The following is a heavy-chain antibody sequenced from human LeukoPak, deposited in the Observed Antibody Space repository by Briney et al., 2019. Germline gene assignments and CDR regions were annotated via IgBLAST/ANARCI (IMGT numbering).Heavy chain of an antibody. J-gene: IGHJ4*02. CDR2: ISGSGGST. V-gene: IGHV3-23*01. Sequence: TGGSLRLSCAASGFTFSSYAMSWVRQAPGKGLEWVSAISGSGGSTYYADPVKGRFTISRDNSKNTLYLQMNSLRAEDTAVYYCAKAGSQWEPSLRSLDYWGQGTLVTVSS. CDR1: GFTFSSYA. D-gene: IGHD1-26*01. CDR3: AKAGSQWEPSLRSLDY.